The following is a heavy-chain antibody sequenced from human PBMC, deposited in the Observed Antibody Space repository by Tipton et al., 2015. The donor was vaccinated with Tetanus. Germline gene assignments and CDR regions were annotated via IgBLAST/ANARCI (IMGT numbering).Heavy chain of an antibody. D-gene: IGHD3-10*01. CDR3: ARSHGSGGLLWFDS. Sequence: LRLSCTVSGGSINNGAYTWGWIRQSPGKGLEWIGYIFHTGGTYYNPSLKSRVTISVDGPKNQFSLNLKSVTAADTAVYYCARSHGSGGLLWFDSWGQGTLVTVSS. CDR1: GGSINNGAYT. V-gene: IGHV4-30-2*06. J-gene: IGHJ5*01. CDR2: IFHTGGT.